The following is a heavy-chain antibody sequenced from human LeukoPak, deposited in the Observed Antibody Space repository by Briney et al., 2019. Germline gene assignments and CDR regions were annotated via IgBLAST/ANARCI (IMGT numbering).Heavy chain of an antibody. D-gene: IGHD6-6*01. CDR3: ARGRGSIAARQGFDY. CDR1: GFTFSSYS. J-gene: IGHJ4*02. V-gene: IGHV3-21*01. CDR2: ISSSSSYI. Sequence: GGSLRLSCAASGFTFSSYSMNWVRQAPGKGLEWVSSISSSSSYIYYADSVKGRFTISRDNAKNSLYLQMNSLRAEDTAVYYCARGRGSIAARQGFDYWGQGTLVTVSS.